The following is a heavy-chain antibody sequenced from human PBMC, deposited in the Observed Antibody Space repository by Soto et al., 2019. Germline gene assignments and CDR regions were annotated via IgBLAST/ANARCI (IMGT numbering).Heavy chain of an antibody. CDR3: ARDPFAAVRTDEYSSSSGLYYYYYGMDV. D-gene: IGHD6-6*01. CDR1: GYTFTSYY. Sequence: ASVKVSCKASGYTFTSYYMHWVRQAPGQGLEWMGIINPSGGSTSYAQKFQGRVTMTRDTSTSTVYMELSSLRSEDTAVYYCARDPFAAVRTDEYSSSSGLYYYYYGMDVWGQGTTVTVSS. CDR2: INPSGGST. V-gene: IGHV1-46*01. J-gene: IGHJ6*02.